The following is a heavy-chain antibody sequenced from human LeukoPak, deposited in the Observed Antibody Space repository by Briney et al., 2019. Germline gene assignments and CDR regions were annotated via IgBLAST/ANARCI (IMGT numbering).Heavy chain of an antibody. D-gene: IGHD3-22*01. CDR3: ARQEDYYDSSGYYVNWFDP. Sequence: PSETLSLTCTVSGGSISSYYWSWIRQPPGKGLEWIGYIYYSGSTNYNPSLKSRVTISVDTSKNQFSLRLSSVTAADTAVYYCARQEDYYDSSGYYVNWFDPWGQGTLVTVSS. CDR2: IYYSGST. J-gene: IGHJ5*02. CDR1: GGSISSYY. V-gene: IGHV4-59*08.